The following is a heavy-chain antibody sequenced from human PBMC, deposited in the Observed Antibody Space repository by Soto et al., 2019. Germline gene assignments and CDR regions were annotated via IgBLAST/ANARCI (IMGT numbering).Heavy chain of an antibody. V-gene: IGHV4-30-4*01. D-gene: IGHD3-16*01. CDR3: VRSRQMESGNDYASDV. Sequence: QVQLQESGSGLVKPSQSLSLTCTVSGVSLNTADTWWSWIRQSPGKGLEFIGYYHSGGSTYYDASFRSRVIISPDTSNRHFSLKLSSVTVADTAVYFCVRSRQMESGNDYASDVWGQGTTVTVSS. CDR1: GVSLNTADTW. CDR2: YHSGGST. J-gene: IGHJ6*02.